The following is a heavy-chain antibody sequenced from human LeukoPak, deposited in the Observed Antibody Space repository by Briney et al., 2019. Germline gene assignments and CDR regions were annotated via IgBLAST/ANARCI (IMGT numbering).Heavy chain of an antibody. V-gene: IGHV5-10-1*01. CDR1: GHRFTSYW. CDR2: IDPSDSYT. D-gene: IGHD3-10*01. CDR3: ARTSWFGVDY. J-gene: IGHJ4*02. Sequence: GESLQISFHGSGHRFTSYWISWVRPMPGKGLEWMGRIDPSDSYTNYSPSFQGHVTISADKSISTAYLQWSSLTASDTAMYYCARTSWFGVDYWGQGTLVTVSS.